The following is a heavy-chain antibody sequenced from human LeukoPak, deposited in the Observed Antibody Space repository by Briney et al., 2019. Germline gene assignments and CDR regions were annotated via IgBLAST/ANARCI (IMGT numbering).Heavy chain of an antibody. Sequence: PGGSLRLSCAASGFTFSVFWMFWVRQAPGQGLVWVSHISPDGRSTNYADSVKGRFTISRDNARNTLYLQLNSLTAEDTAVYYCAMGYKSAYSWDYWGQGTLVTVSS. CDR1: GFTFSVFW. CDR2: ISPDGRST. CDR3: AMGYKSAYSWDY. D-gene: IGHD5-18*01. V-gene: IGHV3-74*01. J-gene: IGHJ4*02.